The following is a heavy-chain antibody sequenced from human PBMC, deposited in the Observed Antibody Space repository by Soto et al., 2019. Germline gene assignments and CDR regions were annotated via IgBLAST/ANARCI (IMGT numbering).Heavy chain of an antibody. CDR3: ARAIGAAFDP. D-gene: IGHD6-13*01. Sequence: SETLSPSSTVADGTSGNYYGSWIRQPPGKGREWIGYIYYSGSTNYNPSLKSRVTISVDTSKNQFSLKLSSVTAADTAVYYCARAIGAAFDPWGHGTLVTAPQ. V-gene: IGHV4-59*01. J-gene: IGHJ5*02. CDR2: IYYSGST. CDR1: DGTSGNYY.